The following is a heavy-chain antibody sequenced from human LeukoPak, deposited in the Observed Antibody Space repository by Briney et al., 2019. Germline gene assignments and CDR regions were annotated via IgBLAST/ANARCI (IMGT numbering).Heavy chain of an antibody. J-gene: IGHJ4*02. D-gene: IGHD2-15*01. V-gene: IGHV3-30*18. CDR1: GFTFSSYG. Sequence: GGSLRLSCAASGFTFSSYGMPWVRQAPGKGLEWVAVISYEGSNKYYADSVKGRFTISRDNSKNTVYLQMNSLRAEDTAVYYCAKDSLRYCSGGSCYDFDYWGQGTLVTVSS. CDR3: AKDSLRYCSGGSCYDFDY. CDR2: ISYEGSNK.